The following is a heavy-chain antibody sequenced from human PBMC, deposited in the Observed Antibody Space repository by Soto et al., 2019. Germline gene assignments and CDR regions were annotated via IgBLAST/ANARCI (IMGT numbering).Heavy chain of an antibody. D-gene: IGHD4-17*01. J-gene: IGHJ5*02. Sequence: GASVKVSCKASGGTFSSYAISWVRQAPGQGREWMGGIIPIFGTANYAQKFQGRVTITADKSTSTAYMELSSLRSEDTAVYYCASNGDYFNWFDPWGQGTLVTVSS. V-gene: IGHV1-69*06. CDR3: ASNGDYFNWFDP. CDR1: GGTFSSYA. CDR2: IIPIFGTA.